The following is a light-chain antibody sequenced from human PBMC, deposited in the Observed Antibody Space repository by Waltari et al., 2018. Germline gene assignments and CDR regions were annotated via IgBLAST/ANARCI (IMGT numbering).Light chain of an antibody. CDR1: QSVGRA. CDR3: QMYVRLPVT. Sequence: IVLPQPPGTLALSPVERAPLSCRASQSVGRALAWYQQKPGQAPRLLIYDASSRATGISDKFSGSGSGTDFSLTINRVEPEDFAVYFCQMYVRLPVTFGQGTKVEVK. V-gene: IGKV3-20*01. CDR2: DAS. J-gene: IGKJ1*01.